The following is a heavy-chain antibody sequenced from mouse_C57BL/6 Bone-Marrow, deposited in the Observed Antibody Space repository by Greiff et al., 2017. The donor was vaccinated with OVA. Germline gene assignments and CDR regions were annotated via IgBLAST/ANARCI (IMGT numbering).Heavy chain of an antibody. V-gene: IGHV1-5*01. J-gene: IGHJ4*01. CDR2: IYPGNSDT. CDR1: GYTFTSYW. CDR3: TRTGYPYAMDY. D-gene: IGHD2-2*01. Sequence: VQLQQSGTVLARPGASVKMSCKTSGYTFTSYWMHWVKQRPGQGLEWIGAIYPGNSDTSYNQKFQGKAKLTAVTSASTAYMELSSLTNEDSAVYYCTRTGYPYAMDYWGQGTSVTVSS.